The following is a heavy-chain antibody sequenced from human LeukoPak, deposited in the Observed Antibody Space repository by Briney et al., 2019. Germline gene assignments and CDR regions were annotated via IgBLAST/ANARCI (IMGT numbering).Heavy chain of an antibody. CDR2: IKQDGSEK. D-gene: IGHD3-10*01. J-gene: IGHJ3*02. Sequence: PGGSLRLSCAASGFTFSSYWMSWVRQAPGKGLEWVANIKQDGSEKYYVDSVKGRFTISRDNAKNSLYLQMNSLRAEDTAVYYCARDGVLLWFGEFDIWGQGTMVTVSS. CDR3: ARDGVLLWFGEFDI. CDR1: GFTFSSYW. V-gene: IGHV3-7*03.